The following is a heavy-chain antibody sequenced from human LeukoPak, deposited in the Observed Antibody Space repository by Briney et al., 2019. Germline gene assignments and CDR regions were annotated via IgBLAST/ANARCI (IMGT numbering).Heavy chain of an antibody. CDR3: GRVRVGWSPGEHGMGL. CDR2: MNPKSGYA. CDR1: GYTFTSYN. J-gene: IGHJ6*02. Sequence: ASVKVSCKASGYTFTSYNINWVRQATGQGPEWMGWMNPKSGYAGYEKKFQGRVTMTRNTSISTMYMEVSSLRSEDTAVYYCGRVRVGWSPGEHGMGLWGQGTTVIVSS. D-gene: IGHD6-19*01. V-gene: IGHV1-8*01.